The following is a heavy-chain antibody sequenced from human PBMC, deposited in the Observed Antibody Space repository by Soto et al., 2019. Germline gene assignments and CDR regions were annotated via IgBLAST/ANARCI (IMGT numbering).Heavy chain of an antibody. CDR1: GGSFSGYY. CDR2: INHSGST. CDR3: ARGGIAALLGMLYSSCGMDF. Sequence: PSETLSLTCAVYGGSFSGYYWSWIRQPPGKGLEWIGEINHSGSTNYNPSLKSRVTISVDTSKNQFSLKLSSVTAADTAVYYCARGGIAALLGMLYSSCGMDFWGQGTTVTVSS. D-gene: IGHD6-6*01. V-gene: IGHV4-34*01. J-gene: IGHJ6*02.